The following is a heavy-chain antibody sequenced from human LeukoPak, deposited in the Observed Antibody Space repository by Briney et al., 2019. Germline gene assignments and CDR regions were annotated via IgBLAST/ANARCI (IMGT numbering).Heavy chain of an antibody. D-gene: IGHD3-22*01. CDR1: GGTFSSYA. V-gene: IGHV1-69*13. Sequence: SVKVSCKASGGTFSSYAISWVRQAPGQGLEWMGGIIPIFGTANYAQKFQGRVTITADESTSTAYMELSSLRPEDTAVYYCARYYDSSGYFDYWGQGTLVTVSS. CDR2: IIPIFGTA. CDR3: ARYYDSSGYFDY. J-gene: IGHJ4*02.